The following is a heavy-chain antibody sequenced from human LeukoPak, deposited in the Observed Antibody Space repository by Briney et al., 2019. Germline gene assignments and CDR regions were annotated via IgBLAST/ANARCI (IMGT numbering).Heavy chain of an antibody. Sequence: SETLSLTCTVSGGSISSGSYYWSWIRRPAGKGLEWIGRIYTSGSTNYNPSLKSRVTISVDTSKNQFSLKLSSVTAADTAVYYCARAYGSYYYYMDVWGKGTTVTISS. D-gene: IGHD1-26*01. J-gene: IGHJ6*03. CDR1: GGSISSGSYY. CDR3: ARAYGSYYYYMDV. V-gene: IGHV4-61*02. CDR2: IYTSGST.